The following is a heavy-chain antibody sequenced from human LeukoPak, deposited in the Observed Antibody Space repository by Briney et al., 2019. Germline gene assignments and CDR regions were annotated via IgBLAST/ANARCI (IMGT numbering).Heavy chain of an antibody. CDR1: GGTFSSYA. CDR3: ARGMGYSYVLDY. D-gene: IGHD1-26*01. Sequence: SVKVSCKASGGTFSSYAISWVRQAPGQGLEWMGRIIPMFGSPDYAQKFQGRVTITTDESMKTAYMEVSSLTSDDTAVYYCARGMGYSYVLDYWGQGALVTVSS. CDR2: IIPMFGSP. J-gene: IGHJ4*02. V-gene: IGHV1-69*05.